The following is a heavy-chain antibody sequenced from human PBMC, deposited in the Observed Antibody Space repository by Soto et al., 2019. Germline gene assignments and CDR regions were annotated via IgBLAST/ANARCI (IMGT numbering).Heavy chain of an antibody. CDR1: EFTVSSHY. V-gene: IGHV3-66*01. D-gene: IGHD6-13*01. CDR2: IYSGGST. Sequence: EVQLVESGGGLVQPGGSLRLSCAASEFTVSSHYMSWVRQAPGKGLEWVSVIYSGGSTYYADSVKGRFTISRDNSKNTLYLQMNSLRAEDTAVYYCARLGPIAAAGTDYWGQGTLVIVSS. J-gene: IGHJ4*02. CDR3: ARLGPIAAAGTDY.